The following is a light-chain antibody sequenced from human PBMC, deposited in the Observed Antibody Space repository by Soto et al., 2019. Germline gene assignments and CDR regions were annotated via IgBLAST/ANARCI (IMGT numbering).Light chain of an antibody. Sequence: EIVLTQSPGTLSLSPGERATLSFMASQSVSNNYLAWYQQRPGQAPRLLIYGASSRATGIPDRFGGSGSGTDFTLTISRLEPEDFAVYYCQQYGSSPRTFGQGTKVDIK. CDR1: QSVSNNY. CDR3: QQYGSSPRT. J-gene: IGKJ1*01. V-gene: IGKV3-20*01. CDR2: GAS.